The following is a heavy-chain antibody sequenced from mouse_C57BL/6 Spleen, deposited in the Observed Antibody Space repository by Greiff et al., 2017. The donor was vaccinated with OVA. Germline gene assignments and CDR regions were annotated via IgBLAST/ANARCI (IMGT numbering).Heavy chain of an antibody. J-gene: IGHJ4*01. CDR1: GYTFTSYW. D-gene: IGHD2-4*01. CDR2: IHPNSGST. CDR3: ARNYDYGGSYYAMDY. V-gene: IGHV1-64*01. Sequence: QVQLQQSGAELVKPGASVKLSCKASGYTFTSYWMHWVKQRPGQGLEWIGMIHPNSGSTNYNEKFKSKATLTVDKSSSTAYMQLSSLTSEDSAVYYCARNYDYGGSYYAMDYWGQGTSVTVSS.